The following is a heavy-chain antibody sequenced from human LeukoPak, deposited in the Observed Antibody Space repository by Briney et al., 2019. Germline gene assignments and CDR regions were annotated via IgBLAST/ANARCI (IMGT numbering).Heavy chain of an antibody. D-gene: IGHD2-15*01. CDR2: ISGSGGST. Sequence: GGSLRLSCSASGFTFSSYAMSWVRQAPGKGLEWVSAISGSGGSTYYADSVKGRFTISRDNSKNTLYLQMNSLRAEDTAVYYCAKDRCSGGSCYSSFDYWGQGTLVTVSS. CDR3: AKDRCSGGSCYSSFDY. V-gene: IGHV3-23*01. CDR1: GFTFSSYA. J-gene: IGHJ4*02.